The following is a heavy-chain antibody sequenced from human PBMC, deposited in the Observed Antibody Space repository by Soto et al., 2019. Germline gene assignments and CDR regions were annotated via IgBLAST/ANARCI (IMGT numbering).Heavy chain of an antibody. CDR1: GFTFSSYS. J-gene: IGHJ4*02. Sequence: GGSLRLSCAASGFTFSSYSMNWVRQAPGKGLEWVSYISSSSSTIYYADSVKGRFTISRDNAKNSLYLQMNSLRDEDTAVYYCARDRIHSVARFTYFDYWGQGTLVIVSS. CDR2: ISSSSSTI. V-gene: IGHV3-48*02. D-gene: IGHD6-19*01. CDR3: ARDRIHSVARFTYFDY.